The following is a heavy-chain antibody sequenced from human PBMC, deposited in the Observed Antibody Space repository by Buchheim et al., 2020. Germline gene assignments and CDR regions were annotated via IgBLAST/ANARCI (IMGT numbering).Heavy chain of an antibody. CDR1: GLTFKNYG. V-gene: IGHV3-33*01. CDR3: ARDSDY. J-gene: IGHJ4*02. Sequence: QVQLVESGGGVVQPGRSLTLSCAASGLTFKNYGMHWARQARGKGLEWVAVILYDGSNKYYADSVKGRFTISRDNSENTLYLQMNSLRAEDTAVYYCARDSDYWGQGTL. CDR2: ILYDGSNK.